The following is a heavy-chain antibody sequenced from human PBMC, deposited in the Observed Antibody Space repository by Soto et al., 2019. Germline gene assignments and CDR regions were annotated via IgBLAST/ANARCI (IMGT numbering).Heavy chain of an antibody. Sequence: SVKVSCKASGGTFSSYAISWVRQAPGQGLEWMGGIIPIFGTANYAQKFQGRVTITADESTSTAYMELSSLRSEDTAVYYGSRDLGDYGYYFDYWGQGSLVTVAS. CDR2: IIPIFGTA. CDR1: GGTFSSYA. V-gene: IGHV1-69*13. D-gene: IGHD4-17*01. J-gene: IGHJ4*02. CDR3: SRDLGDYGYYFDY.